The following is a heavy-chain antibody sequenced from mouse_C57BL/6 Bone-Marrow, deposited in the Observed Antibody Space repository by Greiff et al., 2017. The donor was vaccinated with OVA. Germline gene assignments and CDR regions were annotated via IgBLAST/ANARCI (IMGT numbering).Heavy chain of an antibody. CDR2: GQGREWIG. J-gene: IGHJ2*01. D-gene: IGHD2-10*01. CDR1: YTFSRRVH. V-gene: IGHV1-87*01. Sequence: VQLQQSGPELARPWASVKISCQAFYTFSRRVHFAIRDTTYWMQRVKQRPGQGREWIGAIYPGNGDTSYNQTFKGKATLTADKSSSTAYMQLSSLTSEDSAVYYCAQTYYRNYVDYWGQGTTLTVSS. CDR3: SEDSAVYYCAQTYYRNYVDY.